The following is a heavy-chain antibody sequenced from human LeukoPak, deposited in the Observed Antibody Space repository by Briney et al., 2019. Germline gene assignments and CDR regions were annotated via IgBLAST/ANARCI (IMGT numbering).Heavy chain of an antibody. CDR3: VRNPKTSGRFYIFDY. CDR2: IYPGDSDT. CDR1: GYTFTNYW. D-gene: IGHD1-26*01. Sequence: GESLKISCKGSGYTFTNYWIAWVRQMPGKGLEWMGIIYPGDSDTRYSPSFQGQVTISADKSISTAYLQWSSLKASDTAIYYCVRNPKTSGRFYIFDYWGQGTLVTVSS. J-gene: IGHJ4*02. V-gene: IGHV5-51*01.